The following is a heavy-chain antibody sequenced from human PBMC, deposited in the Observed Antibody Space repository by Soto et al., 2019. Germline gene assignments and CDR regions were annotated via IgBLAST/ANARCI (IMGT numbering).Heavy chain of an antibody. Sequence: GGSLRLSCAASGFTFSSYDMHWVRQATGKGLEWVSAIGTAGDTYYPGSVKGRFTISRENAKNSLYLQMNSLRAEDTAVYYCARSGSVATTFDYWGQGTLVTVSS. CDR2: IGTAGDT. CDR3: ARSGSVATTFDY. CDR1: GFTFSSYD. V-gene: IGHV3-13*01. J-gene: IGHJ4*02. D-gene: IGHD5-12*01.